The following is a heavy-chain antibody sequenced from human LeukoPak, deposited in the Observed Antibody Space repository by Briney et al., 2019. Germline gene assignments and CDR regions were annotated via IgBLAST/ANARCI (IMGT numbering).Heavy chain of an antibody. J-gene: IGHJ5*02. CDR3: ARGLGRWFDP. CDR1: GGSISSYY. CDR2: IYYSGST. V-gene: IGHV4-59*01. Sequence: ETLSLTCTVSGGSISSYYWSWIRQPPGKGLEWIGYIYYSGSTNYNPSLKSRVTISVDTSKNQFSLRLSSVTAADTAVYYCARGLGRWFDPWGQGTLVTVSS.